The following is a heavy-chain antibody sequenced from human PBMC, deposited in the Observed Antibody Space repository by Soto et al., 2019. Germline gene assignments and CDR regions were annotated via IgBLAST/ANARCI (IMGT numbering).Heavy chain of an antibody. CDR3: ARYVPAAGFHYYYYYGMDV. V-gene: IGHV1-69*06. Sequence: SVKVSCKASGGTFSSYAISWVRQAPGQGLEWMGGIIPIFGTANYAQKFQGRVTITADKSTSTAYMELSSLRSEDTAVYYCARYVPAAGFHYYYYYGMDVWGQGTTVTV. CDR1: GGTFSSYA. D-gene: IGHD2-2*01. J-gene: IGHJ6*02. CDR2: IIPIFGTA.